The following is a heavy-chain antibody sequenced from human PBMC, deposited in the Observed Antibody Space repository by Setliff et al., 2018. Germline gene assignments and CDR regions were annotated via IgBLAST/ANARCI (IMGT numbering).Heavy chain of an antibody. CDR1: GYSFTSYW. J-gene: IGHJ3*02. V-gene: IGHV5-51*01. CDR3: ARQAVAGSDAFDI. Sequence: GESLKISCKGSGYSFTSYWIGWVRQMPGKGLEWMGVIYPGDSDTRYSPSFQGQVTISADKSISTAYLQWSSLKASDTAMYYCARQAVAGSDAFDIWGQGTMVTVSS. D-gene: IGHD6-19*01. CDR2: IYPGDSDT.